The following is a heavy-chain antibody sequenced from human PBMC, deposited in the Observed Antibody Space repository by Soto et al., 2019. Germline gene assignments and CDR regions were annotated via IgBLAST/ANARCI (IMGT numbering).Heavy chain of an antibody. Sequence: SVNVSCKASGGSLSSYAISWVRQAPGQGLERMGGIIPIFGTANYAQKFQGRVTITADESTSTAYMELSSLRSEDTAVYYCAQHQVPPHLCSGGSCYSSDFDYWGRGTLVTVSS. J-gene: IGHJ4*02. V-gene: IGHV1-69*13. CDR1: GGSLSSYA. CDR3: AQHQVPPHLCSGGSCYSSDFDY. CDR2: IIPIFGTA. D-gene: IGHD2-15*01.